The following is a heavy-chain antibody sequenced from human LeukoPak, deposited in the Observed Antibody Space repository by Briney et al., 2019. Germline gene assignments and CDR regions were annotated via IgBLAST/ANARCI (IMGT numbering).Heavy chain of an antibody. D-gene: IGHD1-26*01. Sequence: GGSLRLSCAASGFSFGSHWMNWVRQAPGKGLEWVAIINQNGGSIGYGDSVKGRFTISRDNAQSSLYLQMNSLRAEDTAIYYCAKVKNGATPDYWGQGTLVTVSS. CDR2: INQNGGSI. J-gene: IGHJ4*02. CDR1: GFSFGSHW. CDR3: AKVKNGATPDY. V-gene: IGHV3-7*03.